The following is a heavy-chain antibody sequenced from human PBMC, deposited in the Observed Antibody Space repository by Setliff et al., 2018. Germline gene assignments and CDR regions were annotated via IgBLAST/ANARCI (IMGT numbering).Heavy chain of an antibody. D-gene: IGHD3-22*01. CDR2: ISGHNGNT. V-gene: IGHV1-18*01. Sequence: APVKVSCKASGYTFTYYGISWVRQAPGQGLEWMGWISGHNGNTNYAQKFQGRVTLTTDTSTDTAYMELKGLRFDDTAIYYCAKEPAVTMTESIRRSYYDYALDVWGQGTAVTVSS. J-gene: IGHJ6*02. CDR3: AKEPAVTMTESIRRSYYDYALDV. CDR1: GYTFTYYG.